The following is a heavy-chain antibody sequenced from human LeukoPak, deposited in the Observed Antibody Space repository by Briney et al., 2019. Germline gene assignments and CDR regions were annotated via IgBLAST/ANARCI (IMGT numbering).Heavy chain of an antibody. CDR2: IYYSGST. J-gene: IGHJ5*02. Sequence: SQTLSLTCTVSGGPISSGGYYWSWIRQHPGKGLEWIGYIYYSGSTYYNPSLKSRVTISVDTSKNQFSLKLSSVTAADTAVYYCAREGPAYCGGDCSDQHWFDPWGQGTLVTVSS. D-gene: IGHD2-21*02. CDR3: AREGPAYCGGDCSDQHWFDP. V-gene: IGHV4-31*03. CDR1: GGPISSGGYY.